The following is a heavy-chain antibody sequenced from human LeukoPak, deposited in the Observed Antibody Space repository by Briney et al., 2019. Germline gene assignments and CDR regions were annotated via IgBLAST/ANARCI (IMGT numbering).Heavy chain of an antibody. CDR1: GGTFSSYA. V-gene: IGHV1-69*05. CDR3: ARVGRAYCGGDCYPYWFDP. D-gene: IGHD2-21*02. Sequence: ASVEVSCKASGGTFSSYAISWVRQAPGQGLEWMGRIIPIFGTANYAQKFQGRVTITTDESTSTAYMELSSLRSEDTAVYYCARVGRAYCGGDCYPYWFDPWGQGTLVTVSS. J-gene: IGHJ5*02. CDR2: IIPIFGTA.